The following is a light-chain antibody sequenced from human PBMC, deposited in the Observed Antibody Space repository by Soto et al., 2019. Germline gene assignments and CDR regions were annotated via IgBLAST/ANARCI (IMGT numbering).Light chain of an antibody. CDR3: QQYART. J-gene: IGKJ1*01. V-gene: IGKV3-20*01. CDR2: GVS. Sequence: VLTPSAGTLSFSPGERAPLSCRARQSVSSSYVSWYQQKPVQAPRLLIHGVSSRAPGIPDRFSGSGSGTDFTLTLSTLETEDFAMHHCQQYARTAGQGTQGDIK. CDR1: QSVSSSY.